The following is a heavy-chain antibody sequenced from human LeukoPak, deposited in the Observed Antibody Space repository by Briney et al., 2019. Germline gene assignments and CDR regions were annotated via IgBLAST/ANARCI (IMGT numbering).Heavy chain of an antibody. CDR2: INPNSGDT. J-gene: IGHJ4*02. D-gene: IGHD1-14*01. CDR3: ARDHEFSGAEHYFDY. Sequence: ASVKVSCKASGYTFTGYYMHWVRQAPGQGLEWMGWINPNSGDTNYAQKFQGRVTMTRDTSISTAYMELSRLRSDDTAVYYCARDHEFSGAEHYFDYWGQGTLVTVSS. CDR1: GYTFTGYY. V-gene: IGHV1-2*02.